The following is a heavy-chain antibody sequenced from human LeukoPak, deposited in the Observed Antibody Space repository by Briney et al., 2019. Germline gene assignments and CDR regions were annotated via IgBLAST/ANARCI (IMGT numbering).Heavy chain of an antibody. D-gene: IGHD6-13*01. J-gene: IGHJ4*02. Sequence: SVTVSCTASGGTFSSYAISWVRQAPGQGLEWMGGIIPIFGTANYAQKFQGRVTITADESTSTAYMELSSLRSEDTAVYYCAGRGSSWYPVDYWGQGTLVTVSS. CDR2: IIPIFGTA. CDR3: AGRGSSWYPVDY. V-gene: IGHV1-69*13. CDR1: GGTFSSYA.